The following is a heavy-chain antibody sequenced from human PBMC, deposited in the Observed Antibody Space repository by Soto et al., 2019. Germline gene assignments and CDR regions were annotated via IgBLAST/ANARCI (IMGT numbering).Heavy chain of an antibody. J-gene: IGHJ4*02. Sequence: PSETLSLTCTVSCGSISSYYWSWIRQPPGKGLEWIGYIYYSGSTNYNPSLKSRVTISLDTSKNQFSLRLNSVTAADTAVYYCARAEYCSGGSCYPEAYYFDYWGQGTLVTVSS. CDR1: CGSISSYY. V-gene: IGHV4-59*01. CDR2: IYYSGST. CDR3: ARAEYCSGGSCYPEAYYFDY. D-gene: IGHD2-15*01.